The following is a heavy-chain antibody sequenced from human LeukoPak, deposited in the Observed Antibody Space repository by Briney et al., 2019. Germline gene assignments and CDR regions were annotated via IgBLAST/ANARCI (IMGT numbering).Heavy chain of an antibody. J-gene: IGHJ6*03. CDR2: ISYSGST. CDR3: ARAYYSNPYDYYMDV. V-gene: IGHV4-59*01. CDR1: GGSISYYY. Sequence: SETLSLTCTVSGGSISYYYWSWIRQPPGKGLQWIGYISYSGSTNYNPFLKSRVTISADTSKNQFSLKLSSVTAADTAVYYCARAYYSNPYDYYMDVWGKGATVTVSS. D-gene: IGHD4-11*01.